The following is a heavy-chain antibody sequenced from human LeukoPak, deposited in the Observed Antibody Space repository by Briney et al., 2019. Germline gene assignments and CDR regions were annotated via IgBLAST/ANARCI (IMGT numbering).Heavy chain of an antibody. CDR3: ARGRADYYFDY. CDR2: ISSGSSTI. D-gene: IGHD2-21*02. Sequence: GGSLRLSCAASGFTFSGYSMNWVRQAPGKGLERVSYISSGSSTIYYADSVGGRFTISRDNAKSSLYLQMNSLRAEDTAVYYCARGRADYYFDYWSQGTLVTVSS. J-gene: IGHJ4*02. V-gene: IGHV3-48*01. CDR1: GFTFSGYS.